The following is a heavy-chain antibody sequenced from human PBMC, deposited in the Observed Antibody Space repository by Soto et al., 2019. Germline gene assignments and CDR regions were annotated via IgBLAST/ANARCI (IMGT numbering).Heavy chain of an antibody. J-gene: IGHJ4*02. CDR2: IYYSGRT. Sequence: SETLSLTCTVSGGSISSSGYYWSWVRQHPGKGLEWIGYIYYSGRTYYNSSLKSRLSISVDTSKNQFSMKLSSVTAADKAVYYCARGWAENGNLDSWGQGTLVTVSS. CDR3: ARGWAENGNLDS. D-gene: IGHD1-1*01. V-gene: IGHV4-31*03. CDR1: GGSISSSGYY.